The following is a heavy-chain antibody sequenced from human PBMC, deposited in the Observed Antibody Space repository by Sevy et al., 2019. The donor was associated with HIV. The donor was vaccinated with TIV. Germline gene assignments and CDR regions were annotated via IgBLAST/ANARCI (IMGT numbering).Heavy chain of an antibody. J-gene: IGHJ4*02. D-gene: IGHD2-2*01. V-gene: IGHV3-23*01. CDR3: AREGCSKPHDY. Sequence: GGSLRLSCAASGFTFSSYAMSWVRQAPGKGLEWVSTFSFGCGKINYADSVKGRFTISRDNSKNTLYLQMNSLRAEDTAVYYCAREGCSKPHDYWGPGTLVTVSS. CDR1: GFTFSSYA. CDR2: FSFGCGKI.